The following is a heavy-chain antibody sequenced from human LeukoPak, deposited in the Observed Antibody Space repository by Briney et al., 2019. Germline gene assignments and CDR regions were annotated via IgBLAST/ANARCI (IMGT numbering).Heavy chain of an antibody. CDR3: ARGSEWELLSCDY. J-gene: IGHJ4*02. CDR1: GFTFSSYV. V-gene: IGHV3-30*04. CDR2: ISYDGGTQ. Sequence: GGSLRLSCAASGFTFSSYVMHWVRQAPGKGLEWVAVISYDGGTQYYADSVKGRFTISRDNAKNSLYLQMNSLRAEDTAVYYCARGSEWELLSCDYWGQGTLVTVSS. D-gene: IGHD1-26*01.